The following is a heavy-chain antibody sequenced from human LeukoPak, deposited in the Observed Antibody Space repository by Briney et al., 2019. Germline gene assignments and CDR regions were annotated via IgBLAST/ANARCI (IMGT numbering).Heavy chain of an antibody. D-gene: IGHD3-22*01. CDR2: ITAYNGNT. CDR3: AREQYYYDNSGYYDF. V-gene: IGHV1-18*01. CDR1: GYTFTSYG. Sequence: ASVKVSCKASGYTFTSYGISWVRQAPGRGLEWMGWITAYNGNTNYAQKLQGRVTMTTDTSTSTAYMELRSLRSDDTAVYYCAREQYYYDNSGYYDFWGQGTQVTVSS. J-gene: IGHJ4*02.